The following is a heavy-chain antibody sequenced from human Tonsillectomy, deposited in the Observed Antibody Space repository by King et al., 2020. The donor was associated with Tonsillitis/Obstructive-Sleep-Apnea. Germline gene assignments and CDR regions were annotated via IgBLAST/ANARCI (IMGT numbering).Heavy chain of an antibody. CDR3: AHTYYYDSSGS. Sequence: VQLQQWGAGLLKPSETLSLTCAVYGGSFSGYYWNWIRQPPGKGLEWIGEINHSGSTNYKPSLKSRVTISVDTSKNQFSLKLSSVTAADTAVYYCAHTYYYDSSGSWGQETLVTVSS. D-gene: IGHD3-22*01. CDR1: GGSFSGYY. J-gene: IGHJ5*02. CDR2: INHSGST. V-gene: IGHV4-34*01.